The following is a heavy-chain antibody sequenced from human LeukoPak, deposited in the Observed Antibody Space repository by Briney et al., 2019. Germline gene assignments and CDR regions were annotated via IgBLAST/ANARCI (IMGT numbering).Heavy chain of an antibody. Sequence: PGGSLRLSCAASGFTFSSYGMHWVRQAPGKGLEWVAVIWYDGSNKYYADSVKGRFTISRDNSKNTLYLQMNSLRAEDTAVYYCAKGTSGSYRIDYWGQGTLVTVSS. CDR2: IWYDGSNK. J-gene: IGHJ4*02. V-gene: IGHV3-30*02. CDR3: AKGTSGSYRIDY. CDR1: GFTFSSYG. D-gene: IGHD1-26*01.